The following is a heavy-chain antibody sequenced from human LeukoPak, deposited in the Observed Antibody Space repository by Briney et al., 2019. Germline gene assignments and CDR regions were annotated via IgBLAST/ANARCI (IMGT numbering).Heavy chain of an antibody. CDR2: INPYSGDT. J-gene: IGHJ4*02. Sequence: ASVKVSCKASGYTFTGYYIHWVRQAPGQGLEWMGWINPYSGDTNSAQKFQGRVTMTRDTSISAAYMELSRLRSDDTAVYYCAGVTYDSSGYYLDYWGQGTLVTVSS. V-gene: IGHV1-2*02. CDR3: AGVTYDSSGYYLDY. D-gene: IGHD3-22*01. CDR1: GYTFTGYY.